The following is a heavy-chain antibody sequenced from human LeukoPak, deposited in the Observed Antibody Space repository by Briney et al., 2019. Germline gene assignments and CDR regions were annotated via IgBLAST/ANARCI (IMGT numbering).Heavy chain of an antibody. Sequence: SETLSLTCAVFGGPFSGHYWSWIRQPPGKGLEWIGEINHSGSINYNSSLKSRVTISVDTSKNQFSLKLSSVTAADTAAYYCARRMGRMFGERYYYYHYMDVWGKGTTVTISS. CDR3: ARRMGRMFGERYYYYHYMDV. J-gene: IGHJ6*03. CDR1: GGPFSGHY. V-gene: IGHV4-34*01. D-gene: IGHD3-10*02. CDR2: INHSGSI.